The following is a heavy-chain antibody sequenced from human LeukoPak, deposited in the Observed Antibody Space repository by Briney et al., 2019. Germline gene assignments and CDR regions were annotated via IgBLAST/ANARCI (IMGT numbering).Heavy chain of an antibody. Sequence: ASVKVSCKASGYTFTSYYMHWVRQAPGQGLEWMGWINPNSGGTNYAQKFQGRVTMTRDTSISTAYMELSRLRSDDTAVYYCARVVAIWGHYYYYYMDVWGKGTTVTVSS. D-gene: IGHD5-12*01. V-gene: IGHV1-2*02. CDR1: GYTFTSYY. J-gene: IGHJ6*03. CDR3: ARVVAIWGHYYYYYMDV. CDR2: INPNSGGT.